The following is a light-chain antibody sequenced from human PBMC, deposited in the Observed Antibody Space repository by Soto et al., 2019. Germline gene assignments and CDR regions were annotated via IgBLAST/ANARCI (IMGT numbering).Light chain of an antibody. CDR1: QSVGSY. J-gene: IGKJ2*01. CDR2: GAS. V-gene: IGKV3-11*01. CDR3: QHRSNG. Sequence: ETVLTQAPDTQSLSPGERVTLSCRASQSVGSYLVWYQQKPGQAPRLLIYGASNRATGIPARFSGSGSGTDFTLTISSVEPEDFAVYYCQHRSNGFGQGTKLEIK.